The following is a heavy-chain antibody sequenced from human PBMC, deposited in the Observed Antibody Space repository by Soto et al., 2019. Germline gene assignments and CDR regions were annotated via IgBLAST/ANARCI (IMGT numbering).Heavy chain of an antibody. CDR3: ARTAGCGGDCYPDAYFDY. CDR1: GYSISSGYY. CDR2: IYHSGST. V-gene: IGHV4-38-2*01. D-gene: IGHD2-21*02. J-gene: IGHJ4*02. Sequence: SETLSLTCAVSGYSISSGYYWGWIRQPPGKGLEWIGSIYHSGSTYYNPSLKSRVTISVDTSKNQFSLKLSSVTAADTAVYYCARTAGCGGDCYPDAYFDYWGQGTLVTVSS.